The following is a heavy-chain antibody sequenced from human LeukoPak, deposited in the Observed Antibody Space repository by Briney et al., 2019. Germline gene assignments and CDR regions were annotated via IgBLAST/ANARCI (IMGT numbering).Heavy chain of an antibody. D-gene: IGHD2-8*01. CDR1: GGSISSYY. CDR2: IYYSGST. V-gene: IGHV4-59*01. Sequence: SETLSLTCTVSGGSISSYYWSWIRQPPGKGLEWIGYIYYSGSTNYNPSLTSRVTISVDTSKNQFSLKLSSVTAADTAVYYCARVVSRYFYFDYWGQGTLVTVSS. J-gene: IGHJ4*02. CDR3: ARVVSRYFYFDY.